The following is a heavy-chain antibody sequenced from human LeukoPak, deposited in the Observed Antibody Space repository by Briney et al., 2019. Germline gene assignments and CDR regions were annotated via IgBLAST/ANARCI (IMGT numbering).Heavy chain of an antibody. Sequence: SETLSLTCAVSGGSISSGGYSWSWIRQPPGKGLEWIGYIYHSGSIYYNPSLKSRVTISVDRSKNQFSLKLSSVTAADTAVYYCARGVVTARQAFDIWGQGTMVTVSS. J-gene: IGHJ3*02. CDR2: IYHSGSI. CDR1: GGSISSGGYS. D-gene: IGHD2-21*02. V-gene: IGHV4-30-2*01. CDR3: ARGVVTARQAFDI.